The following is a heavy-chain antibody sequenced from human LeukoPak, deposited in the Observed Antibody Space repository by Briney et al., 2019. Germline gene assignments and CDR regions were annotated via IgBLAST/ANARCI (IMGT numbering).Heavy chain of an antibody. CDR3: ARASDQYCGGDCYPYWYFDL. V-gene: IGHV3-30*02. CDR2: IRYDGSNK. CDR1: GFTFSSYG. Sequence: GGSLRLSCAASGFTFSSYGMHWVRQAPGKGLEWVAFIRYDGSNKYYADSVKGRFTISRDNSKNTLYLQMNSLRAEDTAVYYCARASDQYCGGDCYPYWYFDLWGRGTLVTVSS. J-gene: IGHJ2*01. D-gene: IGHD2-21*02.